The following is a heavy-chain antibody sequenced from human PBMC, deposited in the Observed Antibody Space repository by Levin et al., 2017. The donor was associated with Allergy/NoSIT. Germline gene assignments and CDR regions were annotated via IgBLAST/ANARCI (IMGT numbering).Heavy chain of an antibody. CDR3: AKTVYCSGGSCYGNGGYFDY. Sequence: PGGSLRLSCAASGFTFSSYAMSWVRQAPGKGLEWVSAISGSGGSTYYADSVKGRFTISRDNSKNTLYLQMNSLRAEDTAVYYCAKTVYCSGGSCYGNGGYFDYWGQGTLVTVSS. D-gene: IGHD2-15*01. CDR1: GFTFSSYA. CDR2: ISGSGGST. V-gene: IGHV3-23*01. J-gene: IGHJ4*02.